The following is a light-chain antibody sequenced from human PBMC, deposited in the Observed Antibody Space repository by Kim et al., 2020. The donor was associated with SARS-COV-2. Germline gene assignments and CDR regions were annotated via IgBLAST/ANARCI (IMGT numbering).Light chain of an antibody. J-gene: IGLJ3*02. CDR2: TDD. V-gene: IGLV1-44*01. CDR1: SSNIGSNT. Sequence: GQSVTISCSGSSSNIGSNTVNWYHQFPATAPQLLIDTDDRRPSGVSDRVSCSKSGTSASLAISALRSEDEADYYCATWDDSLDVLMFGGGTQLTVL. CDR3: ATWDDSLDVLM.